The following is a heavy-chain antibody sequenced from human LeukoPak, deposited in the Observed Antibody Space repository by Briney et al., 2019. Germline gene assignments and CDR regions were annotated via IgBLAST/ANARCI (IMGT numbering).Heavy chain of an antibody. D-gene: IGHD1-26*01. CDR2: IIPIFGTA. CDR3: ARDVVGATGFDY. V-gene: IGHV1-69*13. CDR1: GGTFSSYA. J-gene: IGHJ4*02. Sequence: SVKVSCKASGGTFSSYAISWVRQAPGQGLEWMGGIIPIFGTANYAQKFQGRVTITADESTSTAYMELSSLRSEDTAVYYCARDVVGATGFDYWGQGTLVTVSS.